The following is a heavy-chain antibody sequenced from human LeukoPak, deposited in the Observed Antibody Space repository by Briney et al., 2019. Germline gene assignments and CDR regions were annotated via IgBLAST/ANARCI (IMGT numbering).Heavy chain of an antibody. D-gene: IGHD1-7*01. V-gene: IGHV4-34*01. Sequence: SETLSLTCAVYGGFFSNYYWSWIRQSPGKGLEWIGEINDSGTINYNPSLMSRVTISVDKSKNQFSLKLSSVTAADTAVYYCARRWNYGRNYYIDVWGKGATVSVSS. J-gene: IGHJ6*03. CDR3: ARRWNYGRNYYIDV. CDR1: GGFFSNYY. CDR2: INDSGTI.